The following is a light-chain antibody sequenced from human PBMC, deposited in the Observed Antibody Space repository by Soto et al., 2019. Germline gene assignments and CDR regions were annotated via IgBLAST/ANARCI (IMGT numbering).Light chain of an antibody. CDR3: QQSFNNPT. CDR2: ATS. J-gene: IGKJ3*01. CDR1: QSIAGY. Sequence: DIQMTQSPSSLSASVGDRVTIACRASQSIAGYLNWYRQKPGKAPELLIYATSNLHSGVTPRFSGSGSGADFNLTISSLRPEDFATYFCQQSFNNPTFGPGTKVDVK. V-gene: IGKV1-39*01.